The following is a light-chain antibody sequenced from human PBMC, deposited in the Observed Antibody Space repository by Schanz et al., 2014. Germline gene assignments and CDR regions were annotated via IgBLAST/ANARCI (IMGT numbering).Light chain of an antibody. Sequence: DIVMTQSPDSLAVSLGERATINCKSSQSVLYNSNDKNFLAWYQQKPGQPPKLLIYWASTRESGVPDRFSGSGSGTDFTLTISSLQPEDFATYYCQQTYSVPWAFGQGTRLENK. CDR2: WAS. CDR3: QQTYSVPWA. V-gene: IGKV4-1*01. CDR1: QSVLYNSNDKNF. J-gene: IGKJ2*01.